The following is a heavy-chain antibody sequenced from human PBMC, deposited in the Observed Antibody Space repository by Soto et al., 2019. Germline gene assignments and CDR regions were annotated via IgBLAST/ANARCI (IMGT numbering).Heavy chain of an antibody. CDR1: GFTFTNYA. V-gene: IGHV3-23*01. CDR3: TKELASDWGYMDF. CDR2: IPGSGGHKLHP. D-gene: IGHD7-27*01. J-gene: IGHJ6*03. Sequence: GGSLRLSCAASGFTFTNYAMSWVRLAPGQGLEWVSTIPGSGGHKLHPEYADSVKGRFTISRDNSKDTLYLQMDSLSAEDTAVYYCTKELASDWGYMDFWGQGTTVTVSS.